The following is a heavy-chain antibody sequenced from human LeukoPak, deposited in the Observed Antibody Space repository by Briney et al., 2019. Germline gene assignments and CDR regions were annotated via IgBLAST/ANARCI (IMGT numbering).Heavy chain of an antibody. CDR2: INHSEST. V-gene: IGHV4-34*01. CDR3: ARHGLVAARHAFDI. Sequence: SETLSLTCAVYGGSFSSYYWTWIRQPPGKGLEWIGEINHSESTNYNPSLKSRVTISVDTSKNQFSLNLSSVTAADTAVYYCARHGLVAARHAFDIWGQGTMVTVSS. CDR1: GGSFSSYY. J-gene: IGHJ3*02. D-gene: IGHD6-6*01.